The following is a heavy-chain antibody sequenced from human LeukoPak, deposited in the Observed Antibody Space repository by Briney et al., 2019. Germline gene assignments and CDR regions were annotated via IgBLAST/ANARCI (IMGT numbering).Heavy chain of an antibody. D-gene: IGHD4-23*01. Sequence: GGSLRLSCAASGFTVSSNYMSWVRQAPGKGLEWVSVIYSGGSTYYADSVKGRFTISRDNSKNTLYLQMNSLRAEDTAVYYCARDRGPTTVATRNNWFDPWGQGTLVTVSS. J-gene: IGHJ5*02. V-gene: IGHV3-66*01. CDR2: IYSGGST. CDR3: ARDRGPTTVATRNNWFDP. CDR1: GFTVSSNY.